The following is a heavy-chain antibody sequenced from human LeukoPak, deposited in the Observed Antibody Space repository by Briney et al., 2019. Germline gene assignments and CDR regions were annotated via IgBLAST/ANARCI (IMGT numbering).Heavy chain of an antibody. Sequence: PEILSLTCTVSGGSISSSSYYWGWIRQPPGKGLEWIGSIYYSGSTYYNPSLKSRVTISVDTSKNQFSLKLSSVTAADTAVYYCARDSGAGKYYFDYWGQGTLVTVSS. V-gene: IGHV4-39*07. CDR3: ARDSGAGKYYFDY. J-gene: IGHJ4*02. CDR2: IYYSGST. CDR1: GGSISSSSYY. D-gene: IGHD1-26*01.